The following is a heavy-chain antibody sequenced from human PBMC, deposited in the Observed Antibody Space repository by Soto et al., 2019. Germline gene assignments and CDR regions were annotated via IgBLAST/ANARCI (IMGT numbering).Heavy chain of an antibody. CDR3: ARALREELPNYYFDS. CDR2: IFWNDER. D-gene: IGHD1-7*01. V-gene: IGHV2-26*01. CDR1: GFSLSKARMG. J-gene: IGHJ4*02. Sequence: QVTLKESGPVLVKPTETLTLTCTVSGFSLSKARMGVSWIRQPPGKALEWLAHIFWNDERSYNTSLKSRLTISRDTSKSQVVLTMTNVDPVDTGTYFCARALREELPNYYFDSWGQGTLVTVSS.